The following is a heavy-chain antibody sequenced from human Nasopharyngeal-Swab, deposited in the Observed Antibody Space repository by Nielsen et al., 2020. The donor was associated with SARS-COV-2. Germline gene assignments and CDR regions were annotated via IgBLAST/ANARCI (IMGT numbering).Heavy chain of an antibody. J-gene: IGHJ4*02. CDR1: GFTFSSYG. D-gene: IGHD1-26*01. CDR3: ARDPGGSYYSDY. Sequence: GESLKISCAASGFTFSSYGMHWVRQAPGKGLEWVAVISYDGSNKYYADSVKGRFTISRDNSKNTLYLQMNSLRAEDTAVYYCARDPGGSYYSDYWGQGTLVTVSS. V-gene: IGHV3-30*03. CDR2: ISYDGSNK.